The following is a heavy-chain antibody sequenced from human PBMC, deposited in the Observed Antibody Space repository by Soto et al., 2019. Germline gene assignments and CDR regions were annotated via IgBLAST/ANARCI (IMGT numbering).Heavy chain of an antibody. CDR1: GFTFSSYW. Sequence: GSLRLSCAASGFTFSSYWMHWVRQAPGKGLVWVSRINSDGSSTSYADSVKGRFTISRDNAKNTLYLQMNSLRAEDTAVYYCTRVGAVGGIGYYYGMDVWGQGTTVTVS. J-gene: IGHJ6*02. D-gene: IGHD6-19*01. CDR2: INSDGSST. CDR3: TRVGAVGGIGYYYGMDV. V-gene: IGHV3-74*01.